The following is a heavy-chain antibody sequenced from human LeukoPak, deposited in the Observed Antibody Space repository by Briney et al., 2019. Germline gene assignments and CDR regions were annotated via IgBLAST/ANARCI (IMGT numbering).Heavy chain of an antibody. Sequence: ASVKVSCKASGYTFTGYYMHWVRQAPGQGLEWTGIINPSGGSTSYAQKFQGRVTMTRDTSTSTVYMELSSLRSEDTAVYYCATELMRRDGYNRDYWGQGTLVTVSS. J-gene: IGHJ4*02. CDR2: INPSGGST. CDR1: GYTFTGYY. V-gene: IGHV1-46*01. D-gene: IGHD5-24*01. CDR3: ATELMRRDGYNRDY.